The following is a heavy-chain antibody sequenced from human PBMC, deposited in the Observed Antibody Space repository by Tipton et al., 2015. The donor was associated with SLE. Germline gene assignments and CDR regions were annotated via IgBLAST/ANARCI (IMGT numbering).Heavy chain of an antibody. CDR1: GYIFSTYF. CDR2: SDPNSGAS. CDR3: ARDPYGPLDY. V-gene: IGHV1-2*02. Sequence: QSGPEVKKPGASVKVSCKVSGYIFSTYFIHWVRQAPGQGLEWMGWSDPNSGASKYAQKFQGRVTMTRDTSINTVHMEMSSLTSDDTALYYCARDPYGPLDYWGQGTLVTVSS. D-gene: IGHD3-10*01. J-gene: IGHJ4*02.